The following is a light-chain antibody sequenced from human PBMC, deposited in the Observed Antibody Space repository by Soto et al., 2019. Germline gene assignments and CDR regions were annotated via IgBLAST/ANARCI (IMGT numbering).Light chain of an antibody. CDR2: EGS. J-gene: IGLJ1*01. V-gene: IGLV2-23*01. CDR1: SSDVGSYNL. Sequence: QSVLTQPASVSGFPGQSITISCTGTSSDVGSYNLVSWYQQHTGKAPKLMIYEGSKRPSGVSNRFSGSKSGNTASLTISGLQAEDEADYYCCSYAGSSTFYVFGTGTKVTVL. CDR3: CSYAGSSTFYV.